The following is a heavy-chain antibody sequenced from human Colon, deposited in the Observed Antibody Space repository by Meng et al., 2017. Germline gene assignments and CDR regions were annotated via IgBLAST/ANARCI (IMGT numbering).Heavy chain of an antibody. CDR1: GASINIGSYY. Sequence: QLQPQGPVPGRAKPSETLSLTCTVSGASINIGSYYWAWVRQAPGKGLEWIGSIHNSGKTYYNSSLKSRVTILVDTSKNQFSLKLTSVTAADTAVYLCARLVTTVTTGNWFDPWGQGTLVTVSS. CDR3: ARLVTTVTTGNWFDP. CDR2: IHNSGKT. J-gene: IGHJ5*02. V-gene: IGHV4-39*07. D-gene: IGHD4-17*01.